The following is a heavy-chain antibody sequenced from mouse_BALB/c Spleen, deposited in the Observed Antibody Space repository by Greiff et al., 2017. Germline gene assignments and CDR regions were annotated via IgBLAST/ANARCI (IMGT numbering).Heavy chain of an antibody. CDR1: GYAFTNYL. V-gene: IGHV1-54*01. J-gene: IGHJ3*01. D-gene: IGHD2-2*01. CDR2: INPGSGGT. Sequence: QVQLQQSGAELVRPGTSVKVSCKASGYAFTNYLIEWVKQRPGQGLEWIGVINPGSGGTNYNEKFKGKATLTADKSSSTAYMQLSSLTSDDSAVYFCARSLIYYGYDGFAYWGQGTLVTVSA. CDR3: ARSLIYYGYDGFAY.